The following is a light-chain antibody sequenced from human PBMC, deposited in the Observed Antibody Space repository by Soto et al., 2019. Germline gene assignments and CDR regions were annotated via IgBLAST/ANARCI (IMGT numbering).Light chain of an antibody. CDR1: QGISSA. CDR3: QQLNSYPLT. J-gene: IGKJ4*01. V-gene: IGKV1-13*02. CDR2: DAS. Sequence: IQLTHSPSFLSASVVDRVTITCRSSQGISSALAWYQQTPGKAPKLLIYDASSLESGVPSRFSGSGSGTDFTLTISSLQPEDFATYYCQQLNSYPLTFGGGTKVDNK.